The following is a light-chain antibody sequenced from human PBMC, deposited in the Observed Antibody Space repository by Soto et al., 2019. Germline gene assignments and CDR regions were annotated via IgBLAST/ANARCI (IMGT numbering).Light chain of an antibody. V-gene: IGLV2-23*02. CDR2: EAT. CDR1: SNDIGGYDL. J-gene: IGLJ2*01. CDR3: CSFASGATFV. Sequence: QSALTQPASVSGSPGQSITISCTGTSNDIGGYDLVSWYQQHPGNAPRLIIFEATKRPSGVSDRFSGSRSGNTASLRISALQAEDEADYSCCSFASGATFVFGGGTKLTVL.